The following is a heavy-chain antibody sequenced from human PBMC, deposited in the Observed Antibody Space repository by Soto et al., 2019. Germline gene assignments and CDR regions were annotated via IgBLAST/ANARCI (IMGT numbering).Heavy chain of an antibody. D-gene: IGHD3-22*01. CDR2: IYYRGSV. V-gene: IGHV4-59*01. CDR1: GVSISSSY. Sequence: QVRVQESGPGLVKPSETLSLTCTVSGVSISSSYWSWIRQAPGKEMQWIGYIYYRGSVKYNPSLHGRVTISAGISRHRLSLRVPPVTAADTSLYYCASGMYDRSGFSNPFDITGQGTMVIVSS. CDR3: ASGMYDRSGFSNPFDI. J-gene: IGHJ3*02.